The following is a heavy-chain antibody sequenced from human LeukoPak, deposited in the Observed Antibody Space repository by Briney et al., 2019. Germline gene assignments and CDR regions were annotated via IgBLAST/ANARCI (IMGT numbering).Heavy chain of an antibody. V-gene: IGHV3-7*01. CDR2: IKQDGSET. CDR3: ARVFLVAASGSYYRHFDC. Sequence: GGSLRLSCAASGFTFPNYWMSWVRQAPGKGLEWVANIKQDGSETYYMDSVRGRFTISRGNAQNSLYLQMNSLRAEDTAVYYCARVFLVAASGSYYRHFDCWGQGTLVTVSS. CDR1: GFTFPNYW. D-gene: IGHD3-10*01. J-gene: IGHJ4*02.